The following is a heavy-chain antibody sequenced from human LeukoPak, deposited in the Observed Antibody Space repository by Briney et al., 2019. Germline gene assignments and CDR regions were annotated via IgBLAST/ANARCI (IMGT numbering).Heavy chain of an antibody. CDR3: ARYRDMTTVTTRRWFDP. J-gene: IGHJ5*02. Sequence: SETLSLTCAVYGGSVSGYYWSWIRQPPGKGLEWIGEINHSGSTNYNPSLKSRVTISVDTSKNQFSLKLSSVTAADTAVYYCARYRDMTTVTTRRWFDPWGQGTLVTVSS. V-gene: IGHV4-34*01. CDR1: GGSVSGYY. CDR2: INHSGST. D-gene: IGHD4-17*01.